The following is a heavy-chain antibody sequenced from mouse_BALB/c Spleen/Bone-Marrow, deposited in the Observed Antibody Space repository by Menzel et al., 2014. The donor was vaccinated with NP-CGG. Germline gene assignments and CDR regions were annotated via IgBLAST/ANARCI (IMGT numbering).Heavy chain of an antibody. V-gene: IGHV1-67*01. Sequence: VQLQQSGPELVRPGVSVKISCKDSGYTFTEKAMHWVKQSHAESLEWIGVISTYSGNTNYNQKFKGKATMTVDKSSSTAYMELARLTSEDSAIYYCASTAGTNYDYFAYWGQGTTLTVSS. J-gene: IGHJ2*01. CDR2: ISTYSGNT. CDR3: ASTAGTNYDYFAY. D-gene: IGHD1-2*01. CDR1: GYTFTEKA.